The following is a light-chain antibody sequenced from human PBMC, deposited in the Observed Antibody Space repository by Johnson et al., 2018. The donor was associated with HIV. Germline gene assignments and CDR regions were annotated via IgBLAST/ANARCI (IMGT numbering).Light chain of an antibody. CDR3: ATWDTSLSASGV. J-gene: IGLJ1*01. V-gene: IGLV1-51*01. CDR2: DNN. Sequence: QSVLTQPPSVSAAPGQKVTISCSGSSSNIGNNFVSWFRQLPLRAPKVLIYDNNERPSGIPDRFSGSKSGTSATLDITGLQTGDEADYSCATWDTSLSASGVFGTGTKVTVL. CDR1: SSNIGNNF.